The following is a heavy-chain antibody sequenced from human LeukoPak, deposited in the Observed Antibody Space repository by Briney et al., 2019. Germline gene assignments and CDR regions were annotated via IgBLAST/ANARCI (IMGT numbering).Heavy chain of an antibody. J-gene: IGHJ3*02. CDR2: IYSGGST. CDR3: ARDGSYDAFDI. D-gene: IGHD1-26*01. CDR1: GFTVSSNY. Sequence: GGSLRLSCAASGFTVSSNYMSWVRQAPGKGLEWVSVIYSGGSTYYADSVKGRFTISRDNSRNTLYLQMNSLRAEDTAVYYCARDGSYDAFDIWGQGTMVTVSS. V-gene: IGHV3-53*01.